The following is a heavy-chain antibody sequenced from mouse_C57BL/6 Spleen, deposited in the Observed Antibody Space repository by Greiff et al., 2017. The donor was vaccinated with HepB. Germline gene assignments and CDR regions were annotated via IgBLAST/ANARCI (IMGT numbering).Heavy chain of an antibody. CDR3: ARDWGDGDAMDY. V-gene: IGHV5-16*01. Sequence: EVKLMESEGGLVQPGSSMKLSCTASGFTFSDYYMAWVRQVPEKGLEWVANINYDGSSTYYLDSLKSRFIISRDNAKNILYLQMSSLKSEDTATYYCARDWGDGDAMDYWGQGTSVTVSS. CDR1: GFTFSDYY. D-gene: IGHD2-3*01. CDR2: INYDGSST. J-gene: IGHJ4*01.